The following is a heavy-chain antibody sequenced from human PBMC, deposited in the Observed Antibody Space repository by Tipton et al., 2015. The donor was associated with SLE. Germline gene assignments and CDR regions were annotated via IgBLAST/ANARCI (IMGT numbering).Heavy chain of an antibody. J-gene: IGHJ5*02. CDR3: ARETADILWFGGTGSEYNWFDP. D-gene: IGHD3-10*01. V-gene: IGHV4-61*02. CDR1: GASISSRAYY. Sequence: TLSLTCIVSGASISSRAYYWGCIRQSPGKGLEWIGRVYTVGNTNYNPSLESRVSISLDTSKNQFSLKLSSVTAADTAVYYCARETADILWFGGTGSEYNWFDPWGQGTLVTVSS. CDR2: VYTVGNT.